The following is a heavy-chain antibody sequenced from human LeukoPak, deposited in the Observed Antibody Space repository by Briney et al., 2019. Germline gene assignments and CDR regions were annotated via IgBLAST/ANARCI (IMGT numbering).Heavy chain of an antibody. CDR3: AKFSSSWFWFDP. Sequence: GGSLRLSCAASGFTFSSYGMHWVRQAPGKGLEWVAFIRYDGSNRYYADSVKGRFTISRDNSKNTLYLQMNSLRAEDTAVYYCAKFSSSWFWFDPRGQGTLVTVSS. CDR2: IRYDGSNR. CDR1: GFTFSSYG. D-gene: IGHD6-13*01. J-gene: IGHJ5*02. V-gene: IGHV3-30*02.